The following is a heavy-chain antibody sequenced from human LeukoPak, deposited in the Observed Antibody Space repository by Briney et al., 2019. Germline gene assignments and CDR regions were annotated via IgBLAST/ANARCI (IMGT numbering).Heavy chain of an antibody. V-gene: IGHV3-66*01. Sequence: AGGSLRLSCAASGFTVRSNYMSCVRQAPGKGLEWVSVIYSGGTTYYADSVKGRFTISRDNSRNTLYLQMNSLSAEDTAVYYCARDRTNIGARHDTFDIWGQGTMVTVSS. CDR3: ARDRTNIGARHDTFDI. J-gene: IGHJ3*02. CDR2: IYSGGTT. CDR1: GFTVRSNY. D-gene: IGHD6-6*01.